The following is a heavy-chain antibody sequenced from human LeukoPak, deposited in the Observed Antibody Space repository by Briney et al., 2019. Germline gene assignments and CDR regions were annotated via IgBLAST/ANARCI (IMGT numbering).Heavy chain of an antibody. Sequence: PGGSLRLSCAASGFIFSSYWMSWVRQAPGKGLEWAANIKQDGSEQYYVDSVKGRFTISRDNAKNSLYLQMNSLRAEDTAVYYCASLSYWGQGTLVTVSS. CDR2: IKQDGSEQ. D-gene: IGHD2/OR15-2a*01. J-gene: IGHJ4*02. CDR1: GFIFSSYW. CDR3: ASLSY. V-gene: IGHV3-7*01.